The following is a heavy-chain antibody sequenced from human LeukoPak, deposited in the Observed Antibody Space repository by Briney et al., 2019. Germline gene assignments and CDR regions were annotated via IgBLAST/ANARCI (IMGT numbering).Heavy chain of an antibody. D-gene: IGHD3-22*01. J-gene: IGHJ4*02. Sequence: GGSLRLSCAASGFTFSNAWMSWVRQAPGKGLEWVGRIKSKTDGGTTDYAAPVKGRFTISRDDSKNTLYLQMNSLKTEDTAVYYCTTDGPAYYDSSGYYPGAFDIWGQGTLVTVSS. V-gene: IGHV3-15*01. CDR2: IKSKTDGGTT. CDR1: GFTFSNAW. CDR3: TTDGPAYYDSSGYYPGAFDI.